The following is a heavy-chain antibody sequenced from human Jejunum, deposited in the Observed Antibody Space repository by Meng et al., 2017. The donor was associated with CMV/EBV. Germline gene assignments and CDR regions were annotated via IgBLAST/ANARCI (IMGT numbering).Heavy chain of an antibody. CDR1: CTNYG. CDR2: INAYNGNT. Sequence: CTNYGVNWVRQAPGQGLEWVGWINAYNGNTNYAQNLQDRVTMTTDTSTNTASMELRSLRSDDTAMYYCAVTYCGDDCYFNDAFDIWGQGTMVTVSS. CDR3: AVTYCGDDCYFNDAFDI. D-gene: IGHD2-21*01. J-gene: IGHJ3*02. V-gene: IGHV1-18*01.